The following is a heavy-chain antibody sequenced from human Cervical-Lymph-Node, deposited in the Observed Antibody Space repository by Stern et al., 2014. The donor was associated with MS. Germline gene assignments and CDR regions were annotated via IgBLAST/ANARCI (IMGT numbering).Heavy chain of an antibody. CDR2: PTPPFGSA. D-gene: IGHD6-13*01. Sequence: VQLVQSGAEVKKPGSSVKVSCKASGDTFSSLDIGWVRQAPGQGPEWLGGPTPPFGSANYAPNFQGRVTFSADDSTSTTYMELSSLRSEDTAVYYCARHQAGIAADWGQGTLVTVSS. J-gene: IGHJ4*02. V-gene: IGHV1-69*12. CDR3: ARHQAGIAAD. CDR1: GDTFSSLD.